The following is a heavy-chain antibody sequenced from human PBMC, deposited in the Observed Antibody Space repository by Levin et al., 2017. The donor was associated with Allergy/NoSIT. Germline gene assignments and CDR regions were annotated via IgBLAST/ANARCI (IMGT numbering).Heavy chain of an antibody. D-gene: IGHD3-10*01. CDR1: GASITRGDNY. J-gene: IGHJ6*02. Sequence: PSETLSLTCTVSGASITRGDNYWSWIRQYPGKGLEWIGFISYSGHAHYNPSLKSRLSMSLDTSKNQFSLSLTSVTVAYTAVYYCARDECAWSGECYGMDDWGQGTTVIVSS. V-gene: IGHV4-31*03. CDR3: ARDECAWSGECYGMDD. CDR2: ISYSGHA.